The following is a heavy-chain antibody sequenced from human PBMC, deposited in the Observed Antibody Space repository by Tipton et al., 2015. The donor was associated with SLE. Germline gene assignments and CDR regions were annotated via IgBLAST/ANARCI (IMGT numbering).Heavy chain of an antibody. CDR1: GFTVSSGH. CDR2: IYSDGFT. D-gene: IGHD3-10*01. V-gene: IGHV3-66*02. CDR3: ASAIREGWTFDY. J-gene: IGHJ4*02. Sequence: VQLVQSGGGVVRPGGSLRLSCAASGFTVSSGHMTWVRQAPGKGLEWVSLIYSDGFTYYADSVKGRFTISRDNSRNTLNLHMNSLRPEDTAVYYCASAIREGWTFDYWGQGTLVTVSS.